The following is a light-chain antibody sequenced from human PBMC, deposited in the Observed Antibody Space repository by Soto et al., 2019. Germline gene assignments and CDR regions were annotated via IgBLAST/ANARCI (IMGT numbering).Light chain of an antibody. V-gene: IGLV1-47*01. CDR3: CSYAGNFIWV. Sequence: QSVLTQPPSASGTPGQRVTISCSGSSSNIGSNYVYWYHQLPGTATKLVIYRNNQRPSGVPDRISGSKSGNSASLAISGLRSEDEADYYCCSYAGNFIWVFGGGTKLTVL. CDR2: RNN. CDR1: SSNIGSNY. J-gene: IGLJ3*02.